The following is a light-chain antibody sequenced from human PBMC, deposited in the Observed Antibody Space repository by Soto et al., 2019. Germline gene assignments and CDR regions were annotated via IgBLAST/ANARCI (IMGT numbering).Light chain of an antibody. CDR3: HSYDTSLSGVV. Sequence: QLVLTQPPSVSGAPGQRVTISCTGSSSNIGAGYDVHWYQQLPGTAPKLLIYANSNRPSGVPDRFFGSKSGNSASLAINGLQAEDEADYYCHSYDTSLSGVVFGGGTKLTVL. CDR1: SSNIGAGYD. CDR2: ANS. J-gene: IGLJ2*01. V-gene: IGLV1-40*01.